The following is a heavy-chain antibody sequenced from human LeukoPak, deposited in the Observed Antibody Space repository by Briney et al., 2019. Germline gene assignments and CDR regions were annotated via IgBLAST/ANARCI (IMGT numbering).Heavy chain of an antibody. CDR1: GGSFSGYY. D-gene: IGHD3-3*01. CDR3: ARGSSLLEWLPAYYYYYMDV. J-gene: IGHJ6*03. Sequence: SETLSLTCAVYGGSFSGYYWRWIRQPPGKGRGWIGEINLSGSTNYNPSLKSRVTISVDTSKNQFSLKLSSVTAADTAVYYCARGSSLLEWLPAYYYYYMDVWGKGTTVTVSS. CDR2: INLSGST. V-gene: IGHV4-34*01.